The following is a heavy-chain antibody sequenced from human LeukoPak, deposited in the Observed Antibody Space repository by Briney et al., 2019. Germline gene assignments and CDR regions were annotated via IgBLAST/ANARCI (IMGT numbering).Heavy chain of an antibody. D-gene: IGHD2-2*01. CDR2: INHSGST. J-gene: IGHJ4*02. V-gene: IGHV4-34*01. CDR3: ARTAPRYCSSTSCYRGRWFDY. CDR1: GGSFSGYY. Sequence: SETLSLTCAVYGGSFSGYYWSWIRQPPGKGLEWIGEINHSGSTNYNPSLKSRVTISVDTSKNQFSLKLGSVTAADTAVYYCARTAPRYCSSTSCYRGRWFDYWGQGTLVTVSS.